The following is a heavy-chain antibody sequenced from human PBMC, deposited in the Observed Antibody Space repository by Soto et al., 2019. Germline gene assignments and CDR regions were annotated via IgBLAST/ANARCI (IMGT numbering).Heavy chain of an antibody. D-gene: IGHD2-2*01. CDR2: IIPIFGIP. Sequence: QVQLVQSGAEVKKPGSSVKVSCKASGGTFSRYSITWVRQAPGHGLEWIGRIIPIFGIPTNAQKLQGRVTFTADESTSTAYMEVSRLRSDDTAVYYCAREDRDRETGLVPAAIDGMDVWGQGTTVTVSS. CDR3: AREDRDRETGLVPAAIDGMDV. CDR1: GGTFSRYS. V-gene: IGHV1-69*08. J-gene: IGHJ6*02.